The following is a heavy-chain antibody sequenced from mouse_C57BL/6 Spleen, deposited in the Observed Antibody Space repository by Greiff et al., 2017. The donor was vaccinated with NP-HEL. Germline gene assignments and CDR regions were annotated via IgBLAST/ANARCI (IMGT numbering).Heavy chain of an antibody. J-gene: IGHJ4*01. V-gene: IGHV5-9-1*02. CDR2: ISSGGDYI. D-gene: IGHD1-1*01. Sequence: EVKLVESGEGLVKPGGSLKLSCAASGFTFSSYAMSWVRQTPEKRLEWVAYISSGGDYIYYADTVKGRFTISRDNARNTLYLQMSSLKSEDTAMYYCTRGGSSYVYYAMDYWGQGTSVTVSS. CDR3: TRGGSSYVYYAMDY. CDR1: GFTFSSYA.